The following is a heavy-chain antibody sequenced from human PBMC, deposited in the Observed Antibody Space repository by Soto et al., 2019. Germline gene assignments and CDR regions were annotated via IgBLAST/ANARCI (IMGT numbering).Heavy chain of an antibody. CDR2: IYYSGST. J-gene: IGHJ4*02. D-gene: IGHD3-9*01. CDR1: GYSISSSNW. Sequence: PSETLSLTCAVSGYSISSSNWWGWIRQPPGKGLEWIGYIYYSGSTYYNPSLKSRVTMSVDTSKNQFSQKLSSVTAVDTAVYYCARTRYFDWLSPFDYWGQGTLVTVS. CDR3: ARTRYFDWLSPFDY. V-gene: IGHV4-28*01.